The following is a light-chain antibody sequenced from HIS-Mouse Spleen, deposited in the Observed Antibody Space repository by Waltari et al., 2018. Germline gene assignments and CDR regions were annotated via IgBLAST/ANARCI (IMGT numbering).Light chain of an antibody. CDR2: DAS. CDR1: QSVSSY. CDR3: QQRSNWPPYT. J-gene: IGKJ2*01. V-gene: IGKV3-11*01. Sequence: EIVLTQSPATLSLSPVDRATLSCRASQSVSSYLAWYQQKPGQAPRLLIYDASNRATGIPARFSGSGSGTDFTLTISSLEPEDFEVYYCQQRSNWPPYTFGQGTKLEIK.